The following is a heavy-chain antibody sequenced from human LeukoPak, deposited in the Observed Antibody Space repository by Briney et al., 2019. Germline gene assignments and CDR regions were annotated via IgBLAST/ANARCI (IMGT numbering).Heavy chain of an antibody. Sequence: GALRLSCAASGFTFSSYAMNWVRQAPGKGLEWVAIISYDGSNKYYADSVKGRFTISRDKSKNTLYLQMSSLRAEDTAVCYCARDPWEPTNYFDYWGQGTLVTVSS. CDR1: GFTFSSYA. J-gene: IGHJ4*02. CDR3: ARDPWEPTNYFDY. D-gene: IGHD1-26*01. CDR2: ISYDGSNK. V-gene: IGHV3-30*04.